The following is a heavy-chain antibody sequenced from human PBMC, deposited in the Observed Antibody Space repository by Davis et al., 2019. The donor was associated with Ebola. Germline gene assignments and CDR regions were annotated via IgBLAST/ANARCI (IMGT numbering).Heavy chain of an antibody. D-gene: IGHD3-10*01. V-gene: IGHV3-48*03. CDR3: ARDPGSVTYYKEGFD. CDR2: ISGSGSTI. J-gene: IGHJ4*02. CDR1: GFTFSSYE. Sequence: GESLKISCAASGFTFSSYEMNWVRQAPGKGLEWVSYISGSGSTIYYADSVKGRFTISRDNAKNSLYLQMNSLRAEDTAIYYCARDPGSVTYYKEGFDWGQGTLVTVSS.